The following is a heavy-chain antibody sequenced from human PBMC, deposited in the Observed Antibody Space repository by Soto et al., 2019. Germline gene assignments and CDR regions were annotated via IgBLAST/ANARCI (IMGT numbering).Heavy chain of an antibody. J-gene: IGHJ3*02. CDR3: ARGQEDVGYCTNGVCYDAFDI. D-gene: IGHD2-8*01. CDR1: GGTFSSYA. Sequence: QVQLVQSGAEVKKPGSSVKVSCKASGGTFSSYAISWVRQAPGQGLEWMGGIIPIFGTANYAQKFQGRVTITADESTSTAYMELSSLRSEDTAVYYCARGQEDVGYCTNGVCYDAFDIWGQGTMVTVSS. V-gene: IGHV1-69*01. CDR2: IIPIFGTA.